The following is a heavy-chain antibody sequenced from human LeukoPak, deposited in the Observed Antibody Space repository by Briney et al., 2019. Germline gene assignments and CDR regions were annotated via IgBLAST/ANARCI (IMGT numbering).Heavy chain of an antibody. CDR3: ARDEQYEGLWACSATSCSLKSFDY. V-gene: IGHV3-21*01. D-gene: IGHD2-2*01. CDR1: GFTFSSYS. CDR2: ISSSSSYI. Sequence: PGGSLRLSCAASGFTFSSYSMNWVRQAPGKGLEWVSSISSSSSYIYYADSVKGRFTISRDNAKNSLFLQMNSLRAEDTAVYYCARDEQYEGLWACSATSCSLKSFDYWGQGALVTVSS. J-gene: IGHJ4*02.